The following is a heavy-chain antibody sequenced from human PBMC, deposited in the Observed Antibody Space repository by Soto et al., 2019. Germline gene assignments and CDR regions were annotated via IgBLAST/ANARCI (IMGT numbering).Heavy chain of an antibody. D-gene: IGHD3-16*02. CDR2: IWYDGSNK. J-gene: IGHJ4*02. V-gene: IGHV3-33*01. Sequence: QVQLVESGGGVVQPGRSLRLSCAASGFTFSSYGMHWVRQAPGKGLEWVAVIWYDGSNKYYADSVKGRFTISRDNSKNTRYLQMNSRRAEDTAVYYCASAASDPPLGGQGTLVTVSS. CDR1: GFTFSSYG. CDR3: ASAASDPPL.